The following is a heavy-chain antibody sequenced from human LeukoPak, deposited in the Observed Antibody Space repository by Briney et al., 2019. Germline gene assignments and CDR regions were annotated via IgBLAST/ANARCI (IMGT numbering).Heavy chain of an antibody. CDR2: IIPIFGTA. CDR3: ARGSLGYSSGLFDY. V-gene: IGHV1-69*01. Sequence: GASVKVSCKASGGTFSSYAISWVRQAPGQGLEWMGGIIPIFGTANYAQKFQGRVTITADESTSTAYMELSSLRSEDTAVYYCARGSLGYSSGLFDYWGQGTLVTVSS. CDR1: GGTFSSYA. D-gene: IGHD5-18*01. J-gene: IGHJ4*02.